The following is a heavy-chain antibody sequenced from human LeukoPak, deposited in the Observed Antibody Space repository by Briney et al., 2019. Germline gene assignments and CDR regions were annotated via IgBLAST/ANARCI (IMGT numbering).Heavy chain of an antibody. Sequence: PSETLSLTCTVSGGSISSSSYYWGWIRQPPGKGLEWIGSIYYSASTHYNPSLKSRVTISVDTSKNQFSLKLSSVTAADTAVYYCARQKVATGYYFDYWGQGTLVTVSS. V-gene: IGHV4-39*01. J-gene: IGHJ4*02. CDR3: ARQKVATGYYFDY. CDR1: GGSISSSSYY. CDR2: IYYSAST. D-gene: IGHD5-12*01.